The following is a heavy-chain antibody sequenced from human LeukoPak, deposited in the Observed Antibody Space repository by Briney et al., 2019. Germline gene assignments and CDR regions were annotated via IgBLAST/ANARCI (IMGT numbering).Heavy chain of an antibody. V-gene: IGHV2-70*11. CDR3: ARIRTGYSSSWEVLDY. CDR2: IDWDDDK. CDR1: GFSLSTSGMC. Sequence: SGPALVKPTQTLTLICTFSGFSLSTSGMCVSWIRQPPGKALEWLARIDWDDDKYYSTSLKTRLTISKDTSKNQVVLTMTNMDPVDTATYYCARIRTGYSSSWEVLDYWGQGTLVTVSS. J-gene: IGHJ4*02. D-gene: IGHD6-13*01.